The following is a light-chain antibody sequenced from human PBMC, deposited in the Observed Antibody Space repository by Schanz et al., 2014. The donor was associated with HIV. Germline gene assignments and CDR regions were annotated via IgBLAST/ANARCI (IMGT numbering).Light chain of an antibody. J-gene: IGKJ2*01. CDR3: QQYSSPPYT. CDR1: QSISGW. V-gene: IGKV1-5*03. Sequence: DIQMTQSPSTLSASVGDRVTITCRASQSISGWLAWYQQKPGKAPKLLIYRASSLQGGVPSRFSGSGSGTEFTLTISSLQLDDFATYYCQQYSSPPYTFGPGAKLEIK. CDR2: RAS.